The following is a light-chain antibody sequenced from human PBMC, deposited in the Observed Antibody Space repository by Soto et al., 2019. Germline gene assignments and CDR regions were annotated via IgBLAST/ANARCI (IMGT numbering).Light chain of an antibody. V-gene: IGKV3-20*01. Sequence: EIVLTQSPGTLSLSPGERATLSCRASQSVSNSYLAWYQQKPGQAPRLLIYGASSRATGIPDRFSASWSATDFTLTITRLEPEDCAVYYCQQHGSSPRTFGQGTKVEI. CDR1: QSVSNSY. J-gene: IGKJ1*01. CDR2: GAS. CDR3: QQHGSSPRT.